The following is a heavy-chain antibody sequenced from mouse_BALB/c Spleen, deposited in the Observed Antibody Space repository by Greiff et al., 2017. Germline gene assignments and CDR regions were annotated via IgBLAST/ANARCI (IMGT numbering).Heavy chain of an antibody. J-gene: IGHJ4*01. CDR3: ARHEVLRAYAMDY. D-gene: IGHD1-1*01. CDR1: GFTFSSYT. V-gene: IGHV5-12-2*01. Sequence: EVKLVESGGGLVQPGGSLKLSCAASGFTFSSYTMSWVRQTPEKRLEWVAYISNGGGSTYYPDTVKGRFTISRDNAKNTLYLQMSSLKSEDTAMYYCARHEVLRAYAMDYWGQGTSVTVSS. CDR2: ISNGGGST.